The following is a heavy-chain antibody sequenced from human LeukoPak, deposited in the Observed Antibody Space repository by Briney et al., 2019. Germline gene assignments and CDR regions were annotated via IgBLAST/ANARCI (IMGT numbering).Heavy chain of an antibody. J-gene: IGHJ4*02. V-gene: IGHV3-9*03. Sequence: GASLKLSCAASGFTFDDYAMHWFRQAPGKGLKGVSGFSRNSGSIGDADSVKGRFTISRDNAKSSLYLQMNSLRAEDMALYYCTKAGLHGFDYWGQGTLVTVSS. CDR1: GFTFDDYA. CDR2: FSRNSGSI. CDR3: TKAGLHGFDY.